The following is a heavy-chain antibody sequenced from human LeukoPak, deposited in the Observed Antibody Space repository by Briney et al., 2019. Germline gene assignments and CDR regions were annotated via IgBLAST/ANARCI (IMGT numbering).Heavy chain of an antibody. V-gene: IGHV3-23*01. D-gene: IGHD1-1*01. Sequence: GGSLRLSCAASGFIFSSYAMSWVRQAPGKGLEWVSSISGSGGTTYYADSVKGQFTIYRDNSKNTLYMQMNSLRAEDTAVYYCAKGWKDIYMDVWGKGTTVTVSS. CDR1: GFIFSSYA. J-gene: IGHJ6*03. CDR2: ISGSGGTT. CDR3: AKGWKDIYMDV.